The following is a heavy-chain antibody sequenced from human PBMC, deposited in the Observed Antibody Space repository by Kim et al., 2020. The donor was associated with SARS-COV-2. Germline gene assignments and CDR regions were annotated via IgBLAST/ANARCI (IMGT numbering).Heavy chain of an antibody. Sequence: SGKGRFTISRDNSKNTLYLQMNSLRAEDTAVYYCAKDRRIAAAGTSAFDIWGQGTMVTVSS. J-gene: IGHJ3*02. V-gene: IGHV3-30*02. D-gene: IGHD6-13*01. CDR3: AKDRRIAAAGTSAFDI.